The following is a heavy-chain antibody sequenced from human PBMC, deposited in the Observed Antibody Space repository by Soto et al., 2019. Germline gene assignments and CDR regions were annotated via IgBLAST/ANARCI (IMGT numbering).Heavy chain of an antibody. V-gene: IGHV3-23*01. D-gene: IGHD5-12*01. CDR2: ISGSGVST. CDR3: AKAFRRYSGYIQS. CDR1: GFTFTNYA. J-gene: IGHJ5*02. Sequence: GGSLRLSCATSGFTFTNYAMTWVRQGPGKGLEWVSSISGSGVSTYFADSVKGRVTISRDKSKDTLYLHMNSLRAEDTAVYYCAKAFRRYSGYIQSWGQGTLVTVSS.